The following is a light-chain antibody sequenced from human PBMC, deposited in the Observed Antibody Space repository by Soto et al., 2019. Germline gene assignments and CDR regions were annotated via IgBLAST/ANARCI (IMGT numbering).Light chain of an antibody. CDR2: DAS. CDR1: QSIGSY. CDR3: QQRSDWPTPT. V-gene: IGKV3-11*01. Sequence: EIALTQSPATLSLSPGERATLSCRASQSIGSYLAWYQQVPGQAPRLLIYDASNRATGIPVRFSGTGSGTDFTLTISSLEPEDFAVNYCQQRSDWPTPTFGGGTKVEIK. J-gene: IGKJ4*01.